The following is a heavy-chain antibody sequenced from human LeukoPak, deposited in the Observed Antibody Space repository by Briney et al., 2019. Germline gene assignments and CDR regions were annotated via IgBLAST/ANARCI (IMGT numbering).Heavy chain of an antibody. Sequence: HGGSLRLSCAASGFTVSSNYMSWVRQAPGKGLEWVSVIYSGGSTYYADSVKGRFTISRDNSKNTLYLQMNSLRAEDTAVYYCARETSYDILTGFNWFDPWGQGTLVTVSS. V-gene: IGHV3-66*01. J-gene: IGHJ5*02. CDR3: ARETSYDILTGFNWFDP. CDR1: GFTVSSNY. CDR2: IYSGGST. D-gene: IGHD3-9*01.